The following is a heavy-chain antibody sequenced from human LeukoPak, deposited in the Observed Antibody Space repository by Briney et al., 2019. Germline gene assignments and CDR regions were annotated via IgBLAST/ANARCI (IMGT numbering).Heavy chain of an antibody. D-gene: IGHD4-17*01. V-gene: IGHV1-46*01. J-gene: IGHJ4*02. CDR2: INPSGGST. CDR3: ARDREDGDYFDY. Sequence: ASVKVSCMESGYTFTSYYIHWVRQAPGQGLEWMGIINPSGGSTSYAQKFQDRVTMTRDTSTNTVYMELSSLRSEDTAVYYCARDREDGDYFDYWGQGTLVTVSS. CDR1: GYTFTSYY.